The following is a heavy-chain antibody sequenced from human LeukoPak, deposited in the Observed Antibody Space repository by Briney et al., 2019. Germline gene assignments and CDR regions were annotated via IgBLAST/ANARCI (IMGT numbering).Heavy chain of an antibody. CDR2: INSDGSTT. D-gene: IGHD3-22*01. J-gene: IGHJ3*02. CDR1: GFTFSSHW. CDR3: AREDYYDSFDI. V-gene: IGHV3-74*01. Sequence: GGSLRLSCAASGFTFSSHWTHWVRQAPGKGLVWVSRINSDGSTTSYADSVKGRFTISRDNAKNTLYLQMNSLRAEDTALYYCAREDYYDSFDIWGQGTMVTVSS.